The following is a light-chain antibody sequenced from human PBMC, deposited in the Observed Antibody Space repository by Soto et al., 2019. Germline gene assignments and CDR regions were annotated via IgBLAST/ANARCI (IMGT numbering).Light chain of an antibody. CDR1: SSDVGGYNY. Sequence: QSALTQPASVSGSPGQSITISCTGTSSDVGGYNYVSWYQQHPGKAPKLMIYDVSQRPSGVSNRFSGSKSGNTASLTISGLQAEDEAEYYCSSYTSSSTLVVFGGGTKLTVL. V-gene: IGLV2-14*01. J-gene: IGLJ2*01. CDR3: SSYTSSSTLVV. CDR2: DVS.